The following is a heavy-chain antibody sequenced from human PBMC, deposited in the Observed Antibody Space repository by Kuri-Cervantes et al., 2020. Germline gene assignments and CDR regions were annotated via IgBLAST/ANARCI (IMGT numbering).Heavy chain of an antibody. V-gene: IGHV3-9*01. CDR1: GFSLDDYA. Sequence: GGSLRLSCAASGFSLDDYAMHWVRQAPGEGLEWVSGISWDSGSIAYADSVKGRFTISRDNAKNSPYLQMNSLRAEDTAVYYCARDYSNPNDFDYWGQGTLVTVSS. D-gene: IGHD4-11*01. J-gene: IGHJ4*02. CDR3: ARDYSNPNDFDY. CDR2: ISWDSGSI.